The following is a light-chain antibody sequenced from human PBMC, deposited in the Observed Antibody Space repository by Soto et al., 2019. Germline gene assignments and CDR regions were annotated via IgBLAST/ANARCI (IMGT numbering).Light chain of an antibody. CDR1: GSDVGRYNY. J-gene: IGLJ2*01. Sequence: QSALTQPPSASGSPGQSVTISCTGAGSDVGRYNYVSWYQQHPGKAPKLIIHDVTERPSGVPDRFSGSESGNTASLTVSGLQAEDEAHYYCSSYVDSNNLLFGGGTKLTVL. CDR2: DVT. CDR3: SSYVDSNNLL. V-gene: IGLV2-8*01.